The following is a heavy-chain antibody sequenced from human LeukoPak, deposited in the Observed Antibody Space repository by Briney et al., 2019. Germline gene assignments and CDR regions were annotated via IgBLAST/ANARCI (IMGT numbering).Heavy chain of an antibody. CDR2: IYNNGST. Sequence: PSETLSLTCTVSGGSMNTFYWSWIRQPAGKGLEWIGHIYNNGSTNYNPSLKSRLTMSVDTSKNHFSLKLRSVTAADTAVYYCARGHDLWSGYYIGAFNIWGQGTMVTVSS. CDR1: GGSMNTFY. J-gene: IGHJ3*02. V-gene: IGHV4-4*07. CDR3: ARGHDLWSGYYIGAFNI. D-gene: IGHD3-3*01.